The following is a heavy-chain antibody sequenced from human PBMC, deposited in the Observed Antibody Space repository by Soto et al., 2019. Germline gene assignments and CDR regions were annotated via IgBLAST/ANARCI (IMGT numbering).Heavy chain of an antibody. CDR3: AADLRLGYCSGGSCRSDAFDI. CDR1: GFTFTSSA. J-gene: IGHJ3*02. D-gene: IGHD2-15*01. V-gene: IGHV1-58*01. Sequence: SVKVSCKASGFTFTSSAVQWVRQARGQRLEWIGWIVVGSGNTNYAQKFQERVTITRDMSTSTAYMELSSLRSEDTAVYYCAADLRLGYCSGGSCRSDAFDIWG. CDR2: IVVGSGNT.